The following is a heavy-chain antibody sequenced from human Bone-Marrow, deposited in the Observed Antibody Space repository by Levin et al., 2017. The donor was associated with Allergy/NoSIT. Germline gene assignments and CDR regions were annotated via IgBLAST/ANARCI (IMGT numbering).Heavy chain of an antibody. J-gene: IGHJ4*02. CDR1: GFTFSKYW. CDR2: INPDGSET. Sequence: GGSLRLSCVVSGFTFSKYWMSWVRQTPERRLEWVGNINPDGSETHYADSLGGRFTISRDNARNSVYLQMNSLRADDTAVYFCAGTGFWGQGTLVTVSS. V-gene: IGHV3-7*03. CDR3: AGTGF.